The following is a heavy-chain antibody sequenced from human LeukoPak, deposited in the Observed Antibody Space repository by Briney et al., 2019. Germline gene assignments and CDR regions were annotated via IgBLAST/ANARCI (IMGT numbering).Heavy chain of an antibody. CDR1: GYTFTNNA. D-gene: IGHD6-19*01. Sequence: ASVKVSCKASGYTFTNNAFSWVRQAPGQGLEGMGWINTYNGNTNYAQKLQGRVTMTTDTSTSTAYMELRSLRYDDTAVYYCARVKEQWLVLGSRNGFDIWGQGTMVTVSS. CDR3: ARVKEQWLVLGSRNGFDI. V-gene: IGHV1-18*01. CDR2: INTYNGNT. J-gene: IGHJ3*02.